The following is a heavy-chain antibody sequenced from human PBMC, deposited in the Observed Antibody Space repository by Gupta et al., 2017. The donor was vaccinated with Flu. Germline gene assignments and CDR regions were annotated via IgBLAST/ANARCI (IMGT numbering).Heavy chain of an antibody. J-gene: IGHJ4*02. CDR2: IKQDGSEK. Sequence: FTFSSYWMSWVRQAPGKGLEWVANIKQDGSEKYYVDSVKGRFTISRDNAKNSLYLQMNSLRAEDTAVYYCARDLVVPAPDYWGQGTLVTVSS. CDR3: ARDLVVPAPDY. V-gene: IGHV3-7*01. D-gene: IGHD2-2*01. CDR1: FTFSSYW.